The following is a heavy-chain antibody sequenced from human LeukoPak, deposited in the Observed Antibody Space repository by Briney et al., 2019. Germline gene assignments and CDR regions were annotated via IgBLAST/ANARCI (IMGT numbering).Heavy chain of an antibody. Sequence: ASVKLSCKASGSTFTNYGVSWVRHAPGQGLELMGWINAYNGDTHYAQNLQGRLTMTTDTSTSMAFMELRSLRPDDTAVYFCARWGLVAPGTYYYFYMDVWGRGTTVTVSS. CDR1: GSTFTNYG. J-gene: IGHJ6*03. CDR2: INAYNGDT. V-gene: IGHV1-18*01. D-gene: IGHD2-2*01. CDR3: ARWGLVAPGTYYYFYMDV.